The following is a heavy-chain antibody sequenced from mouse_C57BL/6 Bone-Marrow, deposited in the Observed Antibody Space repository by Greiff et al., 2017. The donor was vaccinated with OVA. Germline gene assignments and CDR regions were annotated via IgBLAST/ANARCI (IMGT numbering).Heavy chain of an antibody. CDR1: GYSFTSYY. Sequence: VQLQQSGPELVKPGASVKISCKASGYSFTSYYIHWVKPRPGQGLEWIGWIYPGSGNTKYNEKFKGKATLTADTSSSTAYMQLSSLTSEDSAVYYCARARAMDYWGQGTSVTVSS. J-gene: IGHJ4*01. CDR2: IYPGSGNT. V-gene: IGHV1-66*01. CDR3: ARARAMDY.